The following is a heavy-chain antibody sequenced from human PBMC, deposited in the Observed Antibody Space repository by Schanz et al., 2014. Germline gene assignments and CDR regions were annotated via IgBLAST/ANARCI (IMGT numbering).Heavy chain of an antibody. Sequence: QVQLVQSGTQVKKPGASVKVSCKASGYTFTSDSMHWVRQAPGQGLEWIGWISGYTGDTKYAQKFQHRVNMTTDTSTSTSYMELTSLRFDDTAVYYCARGGGPEDVFDIWGQGTILTVSS. J-gene: IGHJ3*02. D-gene: IGHD5-12*01. CDR3: ARGGGPEDVFDI. V-gene: IGHV1-18*04. CDR2: ISGYTGDT. CDR1: GYTFTSDS.